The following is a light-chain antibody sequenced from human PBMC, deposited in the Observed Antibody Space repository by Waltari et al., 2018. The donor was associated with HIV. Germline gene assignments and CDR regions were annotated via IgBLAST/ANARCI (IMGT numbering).Light chain of an antibody. CDR2: GAS. CDR1: QSVRSN. J-gene: IGKJ4*01. V-gene: IGKV3-11*01. Sequence: VLTQSPATLSLSLAERATLSCRASQSVRSNLAWYQQTPGQAPRLLIYGASNRATGIPARFSGSGSGADFTLTISSLEPEDFAVYYCQQRGNWPRTFGGGTKVEIK. CDR3: QQRGNWPRT.